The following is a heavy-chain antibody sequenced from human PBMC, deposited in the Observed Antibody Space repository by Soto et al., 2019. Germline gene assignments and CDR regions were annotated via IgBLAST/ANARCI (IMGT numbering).Heavy chain of an antibody. Sequence: EVQLVESGGGLVQIGGSLKLSCATSGLNFSGYAMHWARQASGKGLEWVGRIRSRPHNYATTYAASVEGRFSISRDDSKNTVYLQMNGLKTDDTAMYYCTTERDYWGRGTLVTLSS. J-gene: IGHJ4*02. CDR1: GLNFSGYA. CDR2: IRSRPHNYAT. V-gene: IGHV3-73*02. CDR3: TTERDY.